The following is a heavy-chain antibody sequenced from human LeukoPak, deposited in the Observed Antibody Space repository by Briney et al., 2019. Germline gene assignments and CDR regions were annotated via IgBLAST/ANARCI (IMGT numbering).Heavy chain of an antibody. CDR1: GFTFSSYW. Sequence: GGSLRLSCAASGFTFSSYWMHWVRQAPGKGLVWVSRINSDGSSTSYADSVKGRFTISRDNAKNTLYLQMNSLRAEDTAVYYCARLGPNYYDSSGYYRDYWGQGTPVTVSS. V-gene: IGHV3-74*01. J-gene: IGHJ4*02. CDR3: ARLGPNYYDSSGYYRDY. D-gene: IGHD3-22*01. CDR2: INSDGSST.